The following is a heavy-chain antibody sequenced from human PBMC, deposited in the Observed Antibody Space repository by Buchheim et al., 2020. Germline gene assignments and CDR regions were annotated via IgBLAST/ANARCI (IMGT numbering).Heavy chain of an antibody. CDR3: AKDRVDYYDSSGYYRRWYFDY. D-gene: IGHD3-22*01. CDR2: ISGSGGST. V-gene: IGHV3-23*01. Sequence: EVQLLESGGGLVQPGGSLRLSCAASGFTFSSYAMSWVRQAPGKGLEWVSAISGSGGSTYYADSVKGRFTLSRDNSKNTLYLQMNGLRAEDTAVYYCAKDRVDYYDSSGYYRRWYFDYWGQGTL. J-gene: IGHJ4*02. CDR1: GFTFSSYA.